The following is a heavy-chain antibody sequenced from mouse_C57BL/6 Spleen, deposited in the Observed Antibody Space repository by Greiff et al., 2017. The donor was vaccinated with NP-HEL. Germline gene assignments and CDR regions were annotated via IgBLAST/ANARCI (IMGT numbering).Heavy chain of an antibody. J-gene: IGHJ3*01. D-gene: IGHD1-1*01. CDR2: IYPGDGDT. Sequence: VQLQQSGPELVKPGASVKISCKASGYAFSSSWMNWVKQRPGKGLEWIGRIYPGDGDTNYNGKFKGKATLTADKSSSTAYMQLSSLTSEDSAVYFCARRDYYGSETWFAYWGQGTLVTVSA. CDR1: GYAFSSSW. V-gene: IGHV1-82*01. CDR3: ARRDYYGSETWFAY.